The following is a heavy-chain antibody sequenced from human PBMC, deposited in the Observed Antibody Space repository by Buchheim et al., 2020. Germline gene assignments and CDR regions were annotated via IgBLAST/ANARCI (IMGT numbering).Heavy chain of an antibody. CDR2: ISSSGSTI. J-gene: IGHJ4*02. D-gene: IGHD5-12*01. Sequence: EVQLVESGGGLVQPGGSLRLSCAASGFTFSSYEMNWVRQAPGKGLEWVSYISSSGSTIYYADSVKGRFTISRENAKNSLYLQMNSLRAEDTAVYYCARGEAGYQITSYYFDYWGQGTL. CDR1: GFTFSSYE. V-gene: IGHV3-48*03. CDR3: ARGEAGYQITSYYFDY.